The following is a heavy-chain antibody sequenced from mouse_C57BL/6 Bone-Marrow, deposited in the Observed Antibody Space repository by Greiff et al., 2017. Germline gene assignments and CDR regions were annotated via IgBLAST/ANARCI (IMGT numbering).Heavy chain of an antibody. CDR1: GYTFTDYE. CDR2: IDPETGGT. CDR3: TRGGYSWLDY. Sequence: VQLQQSGAELVRPGASVTLSCKASGYTFTDYEMHWVKQTPVHGLEWIGAIDPETGGTAYNQKFKGKAILTADKSSSTAYMELRSLTSEDSAVYYCTRGGYSWLDYWGQGTLVTVS. J-gene: IGHJ3*01. V-gene: IGHV1-15*01.